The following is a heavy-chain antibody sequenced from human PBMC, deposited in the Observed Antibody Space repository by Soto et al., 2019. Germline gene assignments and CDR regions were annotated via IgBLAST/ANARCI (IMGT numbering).Heavy chain of an antibody. CDR3: AREEIAVAGTVSDY. V-gene: IGHV3-48*01. Sequence: EVPLVESGGGLVQPGGSLRLSCAASGFTFSSYSMNWVRQGPGKGLEWVSYISSSSSTIYYADSVKSRLTISRDNAKNSLYLQMNRLRVEDTAVYYCAREEIAVAGTVSDYWGQGTLVTVSS. CDR1: GFTFSSYS. CDR2: ISSSSSTI. J-gene: IGHJ4*02. D-gene: IGHD6-19*01.